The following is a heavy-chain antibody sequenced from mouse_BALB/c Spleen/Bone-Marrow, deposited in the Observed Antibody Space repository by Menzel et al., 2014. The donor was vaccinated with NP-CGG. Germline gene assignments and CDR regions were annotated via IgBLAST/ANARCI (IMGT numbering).Heavy chain of an antibody. J-gene: IGHJ3*01. CDR2: ISNGGGST. D-gene: IGHD3-2*02. V-gene: IGHV5-12-2*01. CDR3: GRRAGAY. Sequence: EVKLVESGGGLVQPGGSLKLSCAASGFTFSSYTMSWVRQTPEKRLEWVAYISNGGGSTYYPDTVKGRFTISRDNANNTLYLQMSSLKSEDTAMYFCGRRAGAYWGQGTLVTVAA. CDR1: GFTFSSYT.